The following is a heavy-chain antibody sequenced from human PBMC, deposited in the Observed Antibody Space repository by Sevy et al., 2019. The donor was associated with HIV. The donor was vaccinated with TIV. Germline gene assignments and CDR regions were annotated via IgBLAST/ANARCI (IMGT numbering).Heavy chain of an antibody. CDR3: ARPDLSGRYFDF. Sequence: GGSLRLSCVASGFTFSSYSMNWVRQAPGKGLEWVPYISSSSDSSRTLYYVDSVKGRFSISRDNAKNSVHLQMTSLRVEDTAVYYCARPDLSGRYFDFWGHGTLVTVSS. CDR2: ISSSSDSSRTL. CDR1: GFTFSSYS. J-gene: IGHJ4*01. D-gene: IGHD6-19*01. V-gene: IGHV3-48*01.